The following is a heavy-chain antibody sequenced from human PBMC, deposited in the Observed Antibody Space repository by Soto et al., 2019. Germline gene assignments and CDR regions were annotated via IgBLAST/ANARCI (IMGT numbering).Heavy chain of an antibody. CDR1: GYTFTSYG. J-gene: IGHJ1*01. Sequence: ASVKVSCKASGYTFTSYGISWVRQAPGQGLEWMGWISAYNGNTNYAQKLQGRVTMTTDTSTSTAYMELRSLRSDDTAVYYCAYTRGLIVGAERTGENDRKYFQHWGQGTLVTVSS. CDR2: ISAYNGNT. V-gene: IGHV1-18*01. D-gene: IGHD1-26*01. CDR3: AYTRGLIVGAERTGENDRKYFQH.